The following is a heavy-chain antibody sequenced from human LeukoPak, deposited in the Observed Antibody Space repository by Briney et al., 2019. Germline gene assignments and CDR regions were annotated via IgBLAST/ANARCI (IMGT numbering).Heavy chain of an antibody. CDR3: ARVRGSGWYEFDY. Sequence: SETLSLTCAVSGGSISSYYWTWIRQPPGKGLEWIGSIYNSGSTYYNPSLKSRVTISVDTSKNQFSLKLSSVTAADTAVYHCARVRGSGWYEFDYWGQGTLVTVSS. CDR2: IYNSGST. CDR1: GGSISSYY. J-gene: IGHJ4*02. V-gene: IGHV4-59*01. D-gene: IGHD6-13*01.